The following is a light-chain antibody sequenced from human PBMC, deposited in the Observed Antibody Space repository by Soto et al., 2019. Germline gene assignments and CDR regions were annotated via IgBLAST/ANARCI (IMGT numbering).Light chain of an antibody. Sequence: DIQMTQSPSTLSASVGDRVTITCRASQSISSWLAWYQQKPGKAPKLLIYGASSVESGVPSRFSGSGSGTEFTLTISSLQPDDFATYYCQQYNSYDMWSFGQGTKVELK. CDR1: QSISSW. CDR3: QQYNSYDMWS. V-gene: IGKV1-5*01. J-gene: IGKJ1*01. CDR2: GAS.